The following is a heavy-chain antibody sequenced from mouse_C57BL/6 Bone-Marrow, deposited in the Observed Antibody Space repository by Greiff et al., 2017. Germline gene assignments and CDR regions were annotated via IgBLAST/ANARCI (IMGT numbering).Heavy chain of an antibody. CDR3: AREGLRGFAY. Sequence: VQLQQSGPGLVKPSQSLSLTCSVTGYSITSGYYWNWIRQFPGNKLEWMGYISYDGSNNYNPSLKNRISITRDTYKNQFFLKLNSVTTEDTATYYCAREGLRGFAYWGQGTLVTVSA. CDR1: GYSITSGYY. CDR2: ISYDGSN. D-gene: IGHD1-1*01. V-gene: IGHV3-6*01. J-gene: IGHJ3*01.